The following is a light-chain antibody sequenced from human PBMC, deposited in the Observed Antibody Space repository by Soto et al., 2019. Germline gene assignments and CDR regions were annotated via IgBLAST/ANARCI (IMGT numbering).Light chain of an antibody. V-gene: IGKV1-5*01. CDR3: QQLYSHPLT. J-gene: IGKJ4*01. CDR2: DAS. Sequence: DIQMTQSPSSLSASVGDRVNITCRASQSISTWLAWYQQQPGRAPRLLIYDASTLQSGVPSRFSGSGYGTDFSLTISNLQPEDFATYYCQQLYSHPLTFGGGTKVDIK. CDR1: QSISTW.